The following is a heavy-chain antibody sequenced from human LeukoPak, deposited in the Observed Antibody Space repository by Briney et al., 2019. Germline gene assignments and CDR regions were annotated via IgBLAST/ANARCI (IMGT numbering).Heavy chain of an antibody. CDR1: GFTFSTYS. Sequence: GGSLRLSCAASGFTFSTYSMTWVRQAPGKGLEWVSSISYSSYHIYYADSMKGRFTVSRDNAKNSLYLQMNSLKAEDTAVYYCAREGRPNAFDIWGQGTMVTVSS. CDR2: ISYSSYHI. CDR3: AREGRPNAFDI. J-gene: IGHJ3*02. V-gene: IGHV3-21*01.